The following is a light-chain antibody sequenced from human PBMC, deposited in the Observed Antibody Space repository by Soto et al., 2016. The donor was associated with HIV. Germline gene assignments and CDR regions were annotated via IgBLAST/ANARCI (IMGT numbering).Light chain of an antibody. CDR3: LQHNSYPRT. Sequence: DIQMTQSPSSLSASVGDGVTITCRASQGIRNGLGWYQQKPGKAPKRLIYAASSLQSGVPSRFSGSGSGTEFTLTISSLQPEDFATYYCLQHNSYPRTFGQGTKVEIK. CDR1: QGIRNG. V-gene: IGKV1-17*01. CDR2: AAS. J-gene: IGKJ1*01.